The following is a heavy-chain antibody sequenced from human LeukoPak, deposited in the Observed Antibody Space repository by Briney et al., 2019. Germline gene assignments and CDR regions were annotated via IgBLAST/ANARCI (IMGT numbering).Heavy chain of an antibody. CDR2: INHSGST. V-gene: IGHV4-34*01. J-gene: IGHJ1*01. Sequence: PSETPSLTCTVSGGSISSYYWSWIRQPPGKGLEWIGEINHSGSTNYNPSLKSRVTISVDTSKNQFSLKLSSVTAADTAVYYCARPGVYYYDSSGYSKYFQHWGQGTLVTVSS. D-gene: IGHD3-22*01. CDR3: ARPGVYYYDSSGYSKYFQH. CDR1: GGSISSYY.